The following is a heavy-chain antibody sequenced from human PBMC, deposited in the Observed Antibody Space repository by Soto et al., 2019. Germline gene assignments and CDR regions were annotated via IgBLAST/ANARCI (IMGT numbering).Heavy chain of an antibody. J-gene: IGHJ4*01. CDR2: IRDKSRSYTT. Sequence: EVQLVESGGGLVQPGGSLRLACVASGFTFSDHYMDWVRQAPGKGLEWVGSIRDKSRSYTTEYAASEKGRFTISRDDSKNSLYKQMNILETDDTAQYYCVKGKNDRSGYHYFDVWGHGTLVTVSS. CDR1: GFTFSDHY. D-gene: IGHD3-22*01. V-gene: IGHV3-72*01. CDR3: VKGKNDRSGYHYFDV.